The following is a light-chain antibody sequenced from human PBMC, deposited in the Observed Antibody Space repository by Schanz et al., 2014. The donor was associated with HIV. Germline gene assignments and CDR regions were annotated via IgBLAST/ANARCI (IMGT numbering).Light chain of an antibody. Sequence: EIVLTQSPGTLSLSPGERATLSCRASQNVRSNYLAWYQQKPGQAPRLLIYDASNRATGIPPRFSGSGSGTDFTLTINRLEPEDFALYYCQQGGSWPLTFGGGTTVEI. V-gene: IGKV3D-20*02. CDR1: QNVRSNY. CDR2: DAS. J-gene: IGKJ4*01. CDR3: QQGGSWPLT.